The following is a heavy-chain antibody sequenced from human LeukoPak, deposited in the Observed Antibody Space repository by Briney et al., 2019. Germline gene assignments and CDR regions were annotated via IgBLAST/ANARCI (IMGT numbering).Heavy chain of an antibody. V-gene: IGHV3-53*01. CDR3: ARDLSDNYTIDY. D-gene: IGHD4-11*01. Sequence: GGSLRLSCAASGFTVSSNYMSWVRQAPGKGLEWVSVIYSGGNTYYADSVKGRFTISRDNAKNSLYLQMNSLRAEDTALYYCARDLSDNYTIDYWGQGTLVTVSS. CDR1: GFTVSSNY. CDR2: IYSGGNT. J-gene: IGHJ4*02.